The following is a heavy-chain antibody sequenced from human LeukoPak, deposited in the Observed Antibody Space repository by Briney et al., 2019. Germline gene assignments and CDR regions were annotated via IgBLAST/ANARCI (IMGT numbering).Heavy chain of an antibody. J-gene: IGHJ4*02. Sequence: ASVKVSCKASGYTFTSYGISWVRQAPGQGLEWMGWISAYNGNTNYAQKLQGRVTMTTDTSTSTAYMELRSLRSDDTAVYYCARDRDIAAAGTSDYWGQGTLVTVSS. V-gene: IGHV1-18*01. CDR1: GYTFTSYG. CDR3: ARDRDIAAAGTSDY. D-gene: IGHD6-13*01. CDR2: ISAYNGNT.